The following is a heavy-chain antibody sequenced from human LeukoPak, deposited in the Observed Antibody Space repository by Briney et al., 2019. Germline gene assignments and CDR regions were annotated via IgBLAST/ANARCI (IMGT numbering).Heavy chain of an antibody. V-gene: IGHV4-34*01. J-gene: IGHJ6*02. D-gene: IGHD6-19*01. CDR3: ARDQWLVPYGMDV. CDR1: GGSFSGYY. CDR2: INHSGST. Sequence: SETLSLTCAVYGGSFSGYYWSWIRQPPGKGLEWIGEINHSGSTNYNPSLKSRVTISVDTSKNQFSLKLSSVTAADTAVYYCARDQWLVPYGMDVWGRGTTVTVSS.